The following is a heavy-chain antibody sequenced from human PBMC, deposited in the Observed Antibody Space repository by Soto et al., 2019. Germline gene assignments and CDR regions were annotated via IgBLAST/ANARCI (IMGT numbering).Heavy chain of an antibody. CDR2: IRSKANSYAK. CDR1: GVTFSGSA. Sequence: EVQLVESGGGLVQPGGSLKLSCAASGVTFSGSAMHWVRQASGKGLEWVGRIRSKANSYAKAYAASVKGRFTISRDDSKNTAYLQMSSLKTEDTAVYYCTSYGATPNPDYWGQGTLVTVSS. V-gene: IGHV3-73*01. D-gene: IGHD4-17*01. CDR3: TSYGATPNPDY. J-gene: IGHJ4*02.